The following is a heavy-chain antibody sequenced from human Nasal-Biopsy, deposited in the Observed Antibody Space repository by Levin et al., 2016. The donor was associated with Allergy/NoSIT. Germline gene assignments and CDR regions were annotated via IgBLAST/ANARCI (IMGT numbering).Heavy chain of an antibody. Sequence: ASVKVSCKASGYNFISNYMHWVRQAPGQGLEWMGIINPSGGSTTYAQRFQGRVTMTRDTSTSTVYMELSSLRSDDTAVYYCARRAHTYGYMDLWGQGTLVTVSS. CDR3: ARRAHTYGYMDL. J-gene: IGHJ4*02. V-gene: IGHV1-46*01. D-gene: IGHD5-18*01. CDR1: GYNFISNY. CDR2: INPSGGST.